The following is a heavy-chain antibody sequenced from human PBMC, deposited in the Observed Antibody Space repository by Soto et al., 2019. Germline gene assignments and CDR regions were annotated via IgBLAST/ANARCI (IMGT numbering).Heavy chain of an antibody. CDR2: INSDGSST. D-gene: IGHD3-16*02. Sequence: PGGSLRLSCAASGFTFSSYLMHWVRQAPGKGLVWVSRINSDGSSTSYADSVKGRFTISRDNAKNTLYLQMNSLRAEDTAVYYCARDNYDYIWGSYRFVYWGQGTQVTVYS. CDR3: ARDNYDYIWGSYRFVY. V-gene: IGHV3-74*01. J-gene: IGHJ4*02. CDR1: GFTFSSYL.